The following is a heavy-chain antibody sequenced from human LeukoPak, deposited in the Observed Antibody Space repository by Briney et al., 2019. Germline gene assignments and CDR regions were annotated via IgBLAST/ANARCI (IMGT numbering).Heavy chain of an antibody. CDR3: ARVLWFGESHWYFDL. CDR2: IYYSGST. Sequence: SETLSLTCTVSGGSISSSSYYWGWIRQPPGKGLEWIGSIYYSGSTYYNPSLKSRVTISVDTSKNQFSLKLSSVTTADTAVYYCARVLWFGESHWYFDLWGRGTLVTVSS. V-gene: IGHV4-39*07. CDR1: GGSISSSSYY. J-gene: IGHJ2*01. D-gene: IGHD3-10*01.